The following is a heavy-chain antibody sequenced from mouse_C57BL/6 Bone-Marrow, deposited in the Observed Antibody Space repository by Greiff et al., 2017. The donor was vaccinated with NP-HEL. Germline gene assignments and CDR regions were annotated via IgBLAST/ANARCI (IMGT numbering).Heavy chain of an antibody. D-gene: IGHD3-1*01. J-gene: IGHJ4*01. V-gene: IGHV1-82*01. CDR1: GYAFSSSW. CDR2: IYPGDGDT. Sequence: VQLQQSGPELVKPGASVKISCKASGYAFSSSWMNWVKQRPGKGLEWIGRIYPGDGDTNYNGKFKGKATLTADKSSSTAYMQLSSLTSEDSAVYFCARSGGRLYWGQGTSVTVSS. CDR3: ARSGGRLY.